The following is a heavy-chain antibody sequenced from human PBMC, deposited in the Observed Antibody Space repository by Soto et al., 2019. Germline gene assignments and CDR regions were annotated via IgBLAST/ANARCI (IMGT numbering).Heavy chain of an antibody. J-gene: IGHJ4*02. CDR3: ARGWGYDSNDYYYAY. CDR1: GGTFSRHA. V-gene: IGHV1-69*01. Sequence: QVQLVQSGAEVRKPGSSVKVSCKASGGTFSRHAISWVRQAPGQGLEGMGGIIPIFGTANHAQKFQGRVTIIADESTSTVYMEWSCLRSEDTAMYYCARGWGYDSNDYYYAYCCQRTLVIVS. CDR2: IIPIFGTA. D-gene: IGHD3-22*01.